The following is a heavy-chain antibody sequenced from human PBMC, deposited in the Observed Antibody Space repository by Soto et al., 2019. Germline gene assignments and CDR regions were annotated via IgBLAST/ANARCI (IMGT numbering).Heavy chain of an antibody. Sequence: QLQLQESGPGLVKPSETLSLTCTVSGGSISSSSYYWGWIRQPPGKGLEWIGSIYYSGSTYYNPSLKSRLTIAVDTSKNQFPRKMIAVTAADTAVYYCARHTPAISISDHWGQGTLVTVSS. D-gene: IGHD2-15*01. CDR3: ARHTPAISISDH. CDR2: IYYSGST. J-gene: IGHJ4*02. V-gene: IGHV4-39*01. CDR1: GGSISSSSYY.